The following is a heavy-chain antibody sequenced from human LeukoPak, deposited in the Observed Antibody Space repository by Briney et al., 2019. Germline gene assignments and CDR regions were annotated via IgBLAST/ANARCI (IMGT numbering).Heavy chain of an antibody. CDR1: GGTFSSYT. Sequence: SVKVSCKASGGTFSSYTISWVRQAPGQGLEWMGRIIPILGIANYAQKFQGRVTITADKSTSTAYMELGSLRYEDTAVYYCARDPAALTLGYWGQGTLVTVSS. CDR3: ARDPAALTLGY. D-gene: IGHD6-13*01. V-gene: IGHV1-69*04. J-gene: IGHJ4*02. CDR2: IIPILGIA.